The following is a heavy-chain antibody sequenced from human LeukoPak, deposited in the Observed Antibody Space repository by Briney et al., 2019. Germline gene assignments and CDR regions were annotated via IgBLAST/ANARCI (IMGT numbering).Heavy chain of an antibody. CDR3: ARQDRVYYGSGRKFDY. D-gene: IGHD3-10*01. J-gene: IGHJ4*02. Sequence: PSETLSLTCAVYGGSFSGYYWSWIRQPPVKGLEWIGEINHSGSTNYNPSLKSRVTISVDTSKNQFSLKLSSVTAADTAVYYCARQDRVYYGSGRKFDYWGQGTLVTVSS. CDR2: INHSGST. V-gene: IGHV4-34*01. CDR1: GGSFSGYY.